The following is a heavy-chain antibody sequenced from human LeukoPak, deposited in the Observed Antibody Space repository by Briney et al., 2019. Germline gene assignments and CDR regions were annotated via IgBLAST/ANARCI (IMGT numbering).Heavy chain of an antibody. CDR1: AGSINSGDYY. CDR3: ARSGLGYYYYYYMDV. D-gene: IGHD1-26*01. Sequence: PSQTLSLTCTVSAGSINSGDYYWSWIRQPAGKGLEWIGRIYSPGTNYNYNPAVKSRVTMSVDTSKNQFSLKLSSVTAADTAVYYCARSGLGYYYYYYMDVWGKGTTVTVSS. V-gene: IGHV4-61*02. J-gene: IGHJ6*03. CDR2: IYSPGT.